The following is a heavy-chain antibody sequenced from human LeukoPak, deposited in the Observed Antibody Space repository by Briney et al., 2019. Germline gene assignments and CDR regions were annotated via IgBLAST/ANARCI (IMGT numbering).Heavy chain of an antibody. CDR3: ARVPQFNGLFDY. CDR2: IYYSGST. V-gene: IGHV4-61*01. CDR1: GGSVSSASYY. D-gene: IGHD2-8*01. J-gene: IGHJ4*02. Sequence: SETLSLTCTVYGGSVSSASYYWSWIRQPPGKGLEWIGYIYYSGSTTYNPSLKSRVTISVDTSKNQFSLKLTSVTAADTAVYYCARVPQFNGLFDYWGQGTLVTVSS.